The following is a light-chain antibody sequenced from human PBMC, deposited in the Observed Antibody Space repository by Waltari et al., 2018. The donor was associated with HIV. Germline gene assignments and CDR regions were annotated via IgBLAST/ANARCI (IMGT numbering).Light chain of an antibody. CDR3: HQYNDWYT. V-gene: IGKV3-15*01. Sequence: IVMTQSPVTLSVSPGERATPSCRASQSVSSNLAWYQQKPGQAPRLLIYGASTRATGVPARFSGTGSGREYTLTISSLQSEDFAVYYCHQYNDWYTFGQGTKLEIK. J-gene: IGKJ2*01. CDR2: GAS. CDR1: QSVSSN.